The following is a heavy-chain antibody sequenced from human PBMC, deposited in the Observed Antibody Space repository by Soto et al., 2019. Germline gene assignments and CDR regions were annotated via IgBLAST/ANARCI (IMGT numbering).Heavy chain of an antibody. D-gene: IGHD3-3*01. CDR3: VRDPHEFWTSYWFDP. CDR2: ISAYDGKT. Sequence: ASVKVSCKTSGYTFNTYGINWVRQAPGQGLELMGWISAYDGKTTYAEKSQGRVTLTTDTSTSTAYMELRSLRSDDTAIYYCVRDPHEFWTSYWFDPWGQGTPVTVSS. CDR1: GYTFNTYG. V-gene: IGHV1-18*01. J-gene: IGHJ5*02.